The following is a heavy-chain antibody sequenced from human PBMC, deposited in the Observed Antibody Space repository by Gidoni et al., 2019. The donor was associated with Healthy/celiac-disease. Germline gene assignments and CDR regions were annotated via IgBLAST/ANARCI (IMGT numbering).Heavy chain of an antibody. CDR3: ARAGGDFWSGYRLNWFDP. CDR1: GYTFTSYD. Sequence: QVQLVQSGAEVTKPGASGKVSCKASGYTFTSYDINWVRQATGQGLEWLGWMNPNSSNTGYAQKFQGRVTMTRNTSISTAYMGLSSLRSEDTAVDYCARAGGDFWSGYRLNWFDPWGQGTLVTVSS. D-gene: IGHD3-3*01. V-gene: IGHV1-8*01. CDR2: MNPNSSNT. J-gene: IGHJ5*02.